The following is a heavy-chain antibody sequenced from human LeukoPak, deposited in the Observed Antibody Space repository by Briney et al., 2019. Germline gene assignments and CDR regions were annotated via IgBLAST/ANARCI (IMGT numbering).Heavy chain of an antibody. J-gene: IGHJ3*02. CDR2: ISSSGTT. CDR3: ARDLAGPNDAFDI. V-gene: IGHV4-59*01. Sequence: SETLSLTCTVSGVSIRSKYWSWLRQPPGKRLEWLGYISSSGTTDYNPSLKSRVTISVDTSKNQFSLHLRSVTAADTAVYYCARDLAGPNDAFDIWGRGTMVTVSS. CDR1: GVSIRSKY. D-gene: IGHD6-19*01.